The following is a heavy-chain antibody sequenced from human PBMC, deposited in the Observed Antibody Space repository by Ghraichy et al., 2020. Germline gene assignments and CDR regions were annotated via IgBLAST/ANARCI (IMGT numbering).Heavy chain of an antibody. CDR3: AREDYDILSGPLNAFDI. V-gene: IGHV4-31*03. CDR1: GGSISSGGYY. D-gene: IGHD3-9*01. CDR2: IYYSGST. Sequence: SETLSLTCTVSGGSISSGGYYWSWIRQHPGKGLEWIGYIYYSGSTYYNPSLKSRVTISVDTSKNQFSLKLSSVTAADTAVYYCAREDYDILSGPLNAFDIWGQGTMVTVSS. J-gene: IGHJ3*02.